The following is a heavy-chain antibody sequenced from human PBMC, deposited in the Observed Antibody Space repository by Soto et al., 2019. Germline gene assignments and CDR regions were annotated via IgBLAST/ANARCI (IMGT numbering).Heavy chain of an antibody. D-gene: IGHD2-15*01. CDR2: IYYSGST. CDR3: ARHEARCSGGSRYPGRTFQH. Sequence: SQPLSLTCSVFCGSISSYYWSWIRQPPGKGLEWIGYIYYSGSTNYNPSLKSRVTISVDTSKNQFSLKLSSVTAADTAVYYCARHEARCSGGSRYPGRTFQHWGQGTPVTVSS. CDR1: CGSISSYY. J-gene: IGHJ1*01. V-gene: IGHV4-59*08.